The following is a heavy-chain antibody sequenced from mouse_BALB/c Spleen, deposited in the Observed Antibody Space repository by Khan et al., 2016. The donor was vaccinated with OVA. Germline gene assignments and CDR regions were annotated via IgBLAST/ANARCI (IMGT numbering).Heavy chain of an antibody. CDR3: TRGGAWATMISGLAD. CDR2: INPSNGGT. V-gene: IGHV1S81*02. CDR1: GYTFTSYY. J-gene: IGHJ3*01. Sequence: QVQLQQPGAELVKPGASVKLSCKASGYTFTSYYMYWVKQRPGQGLEWIGGINPSNGGTNFNEKFKSKATLTVDKSSSTAYMQLSSLTSEDSAVYYGTRGGAWATMISGLADWGQGTLVTVSA. D-gene: IGHD2-4*01.